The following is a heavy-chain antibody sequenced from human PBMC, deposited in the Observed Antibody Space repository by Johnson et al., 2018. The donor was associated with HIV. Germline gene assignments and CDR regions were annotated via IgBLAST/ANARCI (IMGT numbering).Heavy chain of an antibody. V-gene: IGHV3-64*01. Sequence: VQLVESGGGLVQPGGSLRLSCAVSGFSFSSHGMHWVRQAPGKGLEYVSAISSNGGSTYYATSVKGRFTISRDNSKDTLYLQMDSLRAEDTAMYFCAKRVASTGGVFDIWGQGTLVTVSS. D-gene: IGHD2-2*01. J-gene: IGHJ3*02. CDR2: ISSNGGST. CDR3: AKRVASTGGVFDI. CDR1: GFSFSSHG.